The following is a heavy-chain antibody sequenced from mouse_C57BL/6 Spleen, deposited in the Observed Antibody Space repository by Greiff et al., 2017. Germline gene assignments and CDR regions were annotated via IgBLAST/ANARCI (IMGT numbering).Heavy chain of an antibody. V-gene: IGHV5-4*03. CDR3: AGLRGAY. CDR1: GFTFSSYA. CDR2: ISDGGSYT. Sequence: DVKLVESGGGLVKPGGSLKLSCAASGFTFSSYAMSWVRQTPEKRLEWVATISDGGSYTYYPDNVKGRFTISRDNAKNNLYLQMSHLKSEDTAMYYCAGLRGAYWGQGTLVTVSA. D-gene: IGHD3-1*01. J-gene: IGHJ3*01.